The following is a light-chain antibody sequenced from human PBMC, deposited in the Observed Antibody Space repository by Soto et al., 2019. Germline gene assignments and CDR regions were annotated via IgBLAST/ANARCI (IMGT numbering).Light chain of an antibody. CDR1: QSISSY. Sequence: DIQMTQSPSSLSASVGDRVTITCRASQSISSYLNWYQQTPGTAPKVLIYHASNLQSGVPSRFSGSGSGTEFTLTISSLQPDDFATYYCQQYNSYSFGQGTKVDIK. CDR2: HAS. V-gene: IGKV1-5*01. CDR3: QQYNSYS. J-gene: IGKJ1*01.